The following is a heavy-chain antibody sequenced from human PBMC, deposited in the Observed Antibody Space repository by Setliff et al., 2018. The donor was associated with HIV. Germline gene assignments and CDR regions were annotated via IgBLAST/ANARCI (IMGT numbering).Heavy chain of an antibody. D-gene: IGHD1-1*01. Sequence: SETLSLTCTVSGGSVNNYYWSWIRQPPGKGLEWIGYIYYTGSTNYNPSLKSRVTISIDTSKNQFSLKLTSVTAADTAVYYCASAGSGTRAPPRYWGQGTLVTVSS. CDR1: GGSVNNYY. CDR3: ASAGSGTRAPPRY. J-gene: IGHJ4*02. V-gene: IGHV4-59*02. CDR2: IYYTGST.